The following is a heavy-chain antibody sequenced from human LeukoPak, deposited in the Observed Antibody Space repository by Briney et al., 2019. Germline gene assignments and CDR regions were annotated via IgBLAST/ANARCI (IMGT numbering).Heavy chain of an antibody. Sequence: GRSLRLSCAASGFTFDDYAMHWVRQAPGKGLEWVSGISWNSGSIGYADSVKGRFTISRDSAKNSLYLQMNSLRAEDTALYYCAKDGRTRYFDWLDYWGQGTLVTVSS. J-gene: IGHJ4*02. CDR1: GFTFDDYA. D-gene: IGHD3-9*01. V-gene: IGHV3-9*01. CDR3: AKDGRTRYFDWLDY. CDR2: ISWNSGSI.